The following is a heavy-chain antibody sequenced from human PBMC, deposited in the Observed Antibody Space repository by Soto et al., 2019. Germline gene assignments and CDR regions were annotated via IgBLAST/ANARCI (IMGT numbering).Heavy chain of an antibody. V-gene: IGHV3-30-3*01. CDR1: GFTFSSYA. J-gene: IGHJ2*01. Sequence: ESGGGVVQPGRSLRLSCAASGFTFSSYAMHWVRQAPGKGLEWVAVISYDGSNKYYADSVKGRFTISRDNSKNTLYLQMNSLRAADTAVYYCARDPLWGTAMVLWYFDLWGRGTLVTVSS. D-gene: IGHD5-18*01. CDR2: ISYDGSNK. CDR3: ARDPLWGTAMVLWYFDL.